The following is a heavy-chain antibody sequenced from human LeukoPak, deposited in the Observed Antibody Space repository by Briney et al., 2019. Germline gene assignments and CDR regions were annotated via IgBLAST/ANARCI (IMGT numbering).Heavy chain of an antibody. CDR3: ARQYSSGWYKGYFQY. V-gene: IGHV4-59*12. Sequence: PSETLSLTCTVSGGSISTYFWTWIRQFPGKGLEWIGYIYYTGTTSYNPSLKSRVTISVDTSKNQFSLKLSSVTAADTAVYYCARQYSSGWYKGYFQYWGQGTLVTVSS. J-gene: IGHJ1*01. CDR2: IYYTGTT. CDR1: GGSISTYF. D-gene: IGHD6-19*01.